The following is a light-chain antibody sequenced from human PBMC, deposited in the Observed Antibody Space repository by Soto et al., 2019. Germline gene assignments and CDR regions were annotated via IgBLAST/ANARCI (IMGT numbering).Light chain of an antibody. J-gene: IGKJ1*01. V-gene: IGKV3-15*01. CDR3: QQYNKWPQWT. CDR2: GAS. CDR1: QSVSSN. Sequence: EIVMTQSPATLSVSPGERATLSCRASQSVSSNLAWYQQKPGQAPRLLIYGASTRATGIPARFSGSGSGTEFTLTISSLQSEDFAVYYCQQYNKWPQWTFGQGTKVEIK.